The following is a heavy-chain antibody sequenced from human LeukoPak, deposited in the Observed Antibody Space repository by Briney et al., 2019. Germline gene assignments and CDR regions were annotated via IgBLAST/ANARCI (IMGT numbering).Heavy chain of an antibody. CDR3: AREGTTWYYFDY. J-gene: IGHJ4*02. D-gene: IGHD1-7*01. CDR2: INHSGST. CDR1: GGSFSGYY. Sequence: SETLSLTCAVYGGSFSGYYWSWIRQPPGKGLEWIGEINHSGSTNYNPSLKSRVTISVDTSKNQFSLKLSSVTAADTAVYYCAREGTTWYYFDYWGQGTLVTVSS. V-gene: IGHV4-34*01.